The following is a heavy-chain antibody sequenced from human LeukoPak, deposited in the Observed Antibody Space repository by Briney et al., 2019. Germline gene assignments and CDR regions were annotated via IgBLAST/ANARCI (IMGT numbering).Heavy chain of an antibody. Sequence: SETLSLTCSVSGGPVRIEIGHGSWIRRPPGKGLEWIGYVHYSGSANYNPSLESRVTMSLDKSKNQFSLELTSVTAADTAVYYCARNRGWYATDVWGQGAAVTVSS. J-gene: IGHJ6*02. CDR2: VHYSGSA. D-gene: IGHD6-19*01. CDR1: GGPVRIEIGH. V-gene: IGHV4-61*01. CDR3: ARNRGWYATDV.